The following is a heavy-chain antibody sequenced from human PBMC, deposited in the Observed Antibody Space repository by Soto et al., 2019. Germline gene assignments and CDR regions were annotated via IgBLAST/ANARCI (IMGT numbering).Heavy chain of an antibody. CDR2: ISDRGVLT. CDR1: GSTFTSYA. D-gene: IGHD5-12*01. J-gene: IGHJ6*02. V-gene: IGHV3-23*01. CDR3: AGTITSYYHYSLDV. Sequence: AGSLSLSFAVSGSTFTSYAMTWVRQAPGKGLEWVSGISDRGVLTYYADSVKGRFTISRDNSKNTLYLQMNNLRADDTAVYYCAGTITSYYHYSLDVWAQGTSVTVSS.